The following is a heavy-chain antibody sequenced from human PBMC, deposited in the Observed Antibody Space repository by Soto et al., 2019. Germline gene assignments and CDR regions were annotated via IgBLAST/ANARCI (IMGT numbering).Heavy chain of an antibody. CDR3: ARGVAAIGGWYFDL. V-gene: IGHV1-3*01. CDR2: INAGNGNT. CDR1: GYTFTSYA. J-gene: IGHJ2*01. Sequence: QVQLVQSGAEVKKPGASVKVSCKASGYTFTSYAMHWVRQAPGQRLEWMGWINAGNGNTKYSQKFQGRVTITRDTSASTAYMELSSLRSEDTAVYYCARGVAAIGGWYFDLWGRGTLVTVSS. D-gene: IGHD2-21*02.